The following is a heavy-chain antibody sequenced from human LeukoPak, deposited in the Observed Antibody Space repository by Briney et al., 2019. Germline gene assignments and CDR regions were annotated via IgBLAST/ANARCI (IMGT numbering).Heavy chain of an antibody. CDR2: IIPIFGTA. D-gene: IGHD4-11*01. CDR3: ARGDDYSNYVSGY. J-gene: IGHJ4*02. CDR1: GVTFSSYA. V-gene: IGHV1-69*05. Sequence: SVKVSCKASGVTFSSYAISWVRQAPGQGLEWMGRIIPIFGTANYTQKFQGRVTITTDESTSTAYMELSSLRSEDTAVYYCARGDDYSNYVSGYWGQGTLVSVSS.